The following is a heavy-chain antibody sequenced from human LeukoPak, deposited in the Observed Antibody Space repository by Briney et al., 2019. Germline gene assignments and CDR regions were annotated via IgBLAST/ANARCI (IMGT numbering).Heavy chain of an antibody. CDR3: AKAAYDSSGSWYYFDY. Sequence: PGGSLRLSCTASGFIFKDYGMHWVRQAPGKGLEWVTFIHYDGRNQYYADSVKGRFTISRDNSKNTLYLQMNSLRPEDTAVYYCAKAAYDSSGSWYYFDYWGQGTLVTVSS. J-gene: IGHJ4*02. CDR2: IHYDGRNQ. V-gene: IGHV3-30*02. CDR1: GFIFKDYG. D-gene: IGHD3-22*01.